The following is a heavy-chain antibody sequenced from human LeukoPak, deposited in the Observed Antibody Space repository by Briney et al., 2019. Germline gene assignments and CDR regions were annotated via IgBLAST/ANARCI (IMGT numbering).Heavy chain of an antibody. CDR2: IYHSGST. D-gene: IGHD3-16*01. CDR3: ARAPVWDYNSFDP. CDR1: GGSISSGGYS. V-gene: IGHV4-30-2*01. Sequence: SQTLSLTCAVSGGSISSGGYSWSWIRQPPGKGLEWIGYIYHSGSTYYNPSLKSRVTISVDRSKNQFSLKLSSVTAADTAVYYCARAPVWDYNSFDPWGQGTLVTVSS. J-gene: IGHJ5*02.